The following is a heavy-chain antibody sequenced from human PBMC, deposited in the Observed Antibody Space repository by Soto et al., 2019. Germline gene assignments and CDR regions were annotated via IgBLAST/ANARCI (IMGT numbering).Heavy chain of an antibody. CDR2: ISAYNGNT. Sequence: ASVKVSCKASGYTFTSYGISWVRQAPGQGLEWMGWISAYNGNTNYAQKLQGRVTMTTDTSTSTAYMELRSLRSDDTAVYYCARAIGLEVGKYYFDYWGQGTLVTVSS. CDR3: ARAIGLEVGKYYFDY. D-gene: IGHD2-8*02. CDR1: GYTFTSYG. J-gene: IGHJ4*02. V-gene: IGHV1-18*01.